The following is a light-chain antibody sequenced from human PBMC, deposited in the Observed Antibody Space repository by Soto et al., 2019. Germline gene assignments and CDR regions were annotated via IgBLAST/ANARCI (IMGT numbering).Light chain of an antibody. V-gene: IGKV3-11*01. Sequence: EIVLTQSPATLSLSPGGRATLSCRASQSVSLSLAWYQQKPGQAPRLLIYDASKRASGFPARFSGSGSGTDCTLTISSLEPEDFAVYYCQERTGWPPWTFGQGTKVEIE. J-gene: IGKJ1*01. CDR2: DAS. CDR3: QERTGWPPWT. CDR1: QSVSLS.